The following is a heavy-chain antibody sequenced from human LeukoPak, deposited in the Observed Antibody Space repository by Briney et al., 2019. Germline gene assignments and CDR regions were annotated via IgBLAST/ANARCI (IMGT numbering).Heavy chain of an antibody. J-gene: IGHJ5*02. Sequence: PGRSLRLSCAASEFTFSSYGMHWVRQAPGKGLEWAAVISYDGSNKYYADSVKGRFTISRDNSKNTLYLQMNSLRAEDTAVYYCASHGPLRSAYYDFWSGYYPFDPWGQGTLVTVSS. V-gene: IGHV3-30*03. CDR2: ISYDGSNK. CDR3: ASHGPLRSAYYDFWSGYYPFDP. D-gene: IGHD3-3*01. CDR1: EFTFSSYG.